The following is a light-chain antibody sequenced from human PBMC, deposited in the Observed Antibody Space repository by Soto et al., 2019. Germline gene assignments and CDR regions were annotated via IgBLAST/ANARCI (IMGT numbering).Light chain of an antibody. CDR1: QSLSYY. CDR2: DAS. Sequence: EIVLTQSPATLSLSPGESATLSCRASQSLSYYLAWYQQKPGQAPRLLIYDASHRATGIPVRFSGSGSGTDFTLTISSLEPEDFAVYYCQQRTYSITFGQGTRLE. V-gene: IGKV3-11*01. J-gene: IGKJ5*01. CDR3: QQRTYSIT.